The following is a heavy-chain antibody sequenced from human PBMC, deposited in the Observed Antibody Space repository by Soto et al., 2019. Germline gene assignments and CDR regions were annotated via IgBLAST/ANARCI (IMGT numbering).Heavy chain of an antibody. CDR2: ISSDGTTQ. V-gene: IGHV3-30*18. J-gene: IGHJ6*02. CDR1: GFNFTTYG. D-gene: IGHD3-22*01. CDR3: AKSVPGWPDPYYSPDCGMDV. Sequence: QVQLVESGGDVVQPGRSLRLSCAASGFNFTTYGMHWVRQAPGKGLEWVAVISSDGTTQYYTDSVKGRFTISRDNPKKALYMEQSRLRVEDTGVYHCAKSVPGWPDPYYSPDCGMDVWGQGTTVIV.